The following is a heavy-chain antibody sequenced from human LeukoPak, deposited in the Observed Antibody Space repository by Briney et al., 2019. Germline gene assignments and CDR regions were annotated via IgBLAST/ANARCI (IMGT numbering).Heavy chain of an antibody. V-gene: IGHV1-18*04. D-gene: IGHD3-16*02. J-gene: IGHJ6*04. Sequence: GASVKVSCKASGYTSTSYGISWVRQAPGQGLEWMGWISAYNGNTNYAQKLQGRVTMTTDTSTSTAYMELRSLRSDDTAVYYCARVRYYDYVWGSYPYGMDVWGKGTTVTVSS. CDR1: GYTSTSYG. CDR3: ARVRYYDYVWGSYPYGMDV. CDR2: ISAYNGNT.